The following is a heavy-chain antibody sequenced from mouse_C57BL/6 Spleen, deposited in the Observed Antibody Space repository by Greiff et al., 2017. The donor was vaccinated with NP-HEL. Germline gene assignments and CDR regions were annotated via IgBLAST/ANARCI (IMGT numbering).Heavy chain of an antibody. CDR3: ARHGGVYHWAMDY. CDR2: IWSDGST. Sequence: VMLVESGPGLVAPSQSLSITCTVSGFSLTSYGVHWVRQPPGKGLEWLVVIWSDGSTTYNSALKSRLSISKDNSKSQVFLKMNSLQTDDTAMYYCARHGGVYHWAMDYWGQGTSVTVSS. CDR1: GFSLTSYG. D-gene: IGHD2-1*01. J-gene: IGHJ4*01. V-gene: IGHV2-6-1*01.